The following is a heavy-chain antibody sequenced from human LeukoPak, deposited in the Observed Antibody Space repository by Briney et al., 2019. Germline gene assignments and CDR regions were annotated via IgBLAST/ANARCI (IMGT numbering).Heavy chain of an antibody. J-gene: IGHJ4*02. CDR1: GYTFTSYG. D-gene: IGHD3-16*02. CDR3: ARAPGDTFGGVIVPDY. V-gene: IGHV1-18*01. CDR2: ISAYNGNT. Sequence: ASVKVSCKASGYTFTSYGISWVRQAPGQGLEWMGWISAYNGNTNYAQKLQGRVTMTTDTSTSTAYMELRSLRSGDTAVYYCARAPGDTFGGVIVPDYWGQGTLVTVSS.